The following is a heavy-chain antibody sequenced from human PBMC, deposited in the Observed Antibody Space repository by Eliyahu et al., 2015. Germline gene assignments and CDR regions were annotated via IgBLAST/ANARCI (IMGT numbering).Heavy chain of an antibody. V-gene: IGHV6-1*01. CDR1: XDXXPSNXAA. D-gene: IGHD5-24*01. Sequence: QVQLQXSGPXLVXPSQTLSLAXAIXXDXXPSNXAAWNWIRQSPSRGLEWLGRTYYRSKWYNEYALSVKSRITITPDTSNNQFSLQLNSVTPEDSGVYYCARGVMATGFDYWGQGTLVTVSS. J-gene: IGHJ4*02. CDR3: ARGVMATGFDY. CDR2: TYYRSKWYN.